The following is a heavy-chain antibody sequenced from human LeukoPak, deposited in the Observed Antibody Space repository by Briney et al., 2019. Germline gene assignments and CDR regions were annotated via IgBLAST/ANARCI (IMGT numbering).Heavy chain of an antibody. CDR1: GGSISSDY. D-gene: IGHD3-22*01. CDR3: AKEGSSGLFDS. V-gene: IGHV4-59*01. CDR2: IYYLGAT. Sequence: SEILSLTCTVSGGSISSDYWSWIRQPPGKGLEWIGYIYYLGATNYNPSLESRVAISTDTSKTQFSLKVTSVTAADTAVYYCAKEGSSGLFDSWGQGILVTVSS. J-gene: IGHJ4*02.